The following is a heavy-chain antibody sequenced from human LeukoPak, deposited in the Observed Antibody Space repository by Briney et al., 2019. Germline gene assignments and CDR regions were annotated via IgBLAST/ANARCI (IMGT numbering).Heavy chain of an antibody. CDR1: GYTFTSYY. V-gene: IGHV1-46*01. D-gene: IGHD6-19*01. J-gene: IGHJ2*01. CDR2: INPSGGST. CDR3: ARGAVAGRAKWHFDL. Sequence: ASVKVSCKASGYTFTSYYMHWVRQAPGQGLEWMGIINPSGGSTSYAQKFQGRVTMTRDMSTSTVYMELSSLRSEDTAVYYCARGAVAGRAKWHFDLWGRGTLVTVSS.